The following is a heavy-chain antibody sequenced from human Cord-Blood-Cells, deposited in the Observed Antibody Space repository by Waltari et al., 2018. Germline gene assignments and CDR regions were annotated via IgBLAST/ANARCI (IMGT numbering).Heavy chain of an antibody. V-gene: IGHV3-23*01. CDR3: AKEGRTTVTTRGAFDY. CDR2: ISGSGGST. J-gene: IGHJ4*02. D-gene: IGHD4-17*01. Sequence: EVQLLASGGDLVQPGGSLRLSCAASGFIFSSYAMSWVRQAPGKGLEWVSAISGSGGSTYYADSVKGRFTIARDNSKNTLYLQMNSLRAEDTAVYYCAKEGRTTVTTRGAFDYWGQGTLVTVSS. CDR1: GFIFSSYA.